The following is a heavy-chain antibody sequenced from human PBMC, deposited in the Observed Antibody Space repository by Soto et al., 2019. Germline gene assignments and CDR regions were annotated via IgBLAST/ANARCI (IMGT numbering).Heavy chain of an antibody. J-gene: IGHJ4*02. CDR2: IYHSGST. CDR1: GGSISSGGYS. Sequence: TLSLTCAVSGGSISSGGYSWSWIRQPPGKGLEWIGYIYHSGSTYYNPSLKSRVTISVDRSKNQFSLKLSSVTAADTAVYYCARVLGTAMVSYFDYWGQGTLVTVSS. D-gene: IGHD5-18*01. V-gene: IGHV4-30-2*01. CDR3: ARVLGTAMVSYFDY.